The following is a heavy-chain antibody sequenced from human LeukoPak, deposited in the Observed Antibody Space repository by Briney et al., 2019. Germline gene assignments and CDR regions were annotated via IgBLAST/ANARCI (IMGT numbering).Heavy chain of an antibody. CDR1: GFTFSSYG. CDR2: IHHDASNK. Sequence: GGSLRLSCAASGFTFSSYGMHWVRQAPGKGLDWVAFIHHDASNKYYADSVRGGFTISRDNSKNTLYLQMNSLRAEDTAVYFCAKGDKMLTWRRTYNRFDPWGQGTLVTVSS. CDR3: AKGDKMLTWRRTYNRFDP. J-gene: IGHJ5*02. V-gene: IGHV3-30*02. D-gene: IGHD3-16*01.